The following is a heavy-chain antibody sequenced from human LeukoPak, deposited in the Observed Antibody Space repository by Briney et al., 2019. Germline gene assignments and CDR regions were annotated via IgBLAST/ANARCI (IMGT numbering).Heavy chain of an antibody. CDR3: ARLGSSSSALYYYYMDV. Sequence: PSETLSLTCAVYGGSFSGYYWSWIRQPPGKGLEWIGEINHSGSTNYNPSLKSRVTISVDTSKNQFSLKLSSVTAADTAVYYCARLGSSSSALYYYYMDVWGKGTTVTVSS. V-gene: IGHV4-34*01. CDR2: INHSGST. CDR1: GGSFSGYY. D-gene: IGHD6-6*01. J-gene: IGHJ6*03.